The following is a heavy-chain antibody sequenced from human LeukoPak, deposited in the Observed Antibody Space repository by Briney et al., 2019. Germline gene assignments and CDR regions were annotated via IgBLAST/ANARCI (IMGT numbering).Heavy chain of an antibody. CDR3: ARPPVSGTLNDAFDI. V-gene: IGHV1-69*01. J-gene: IGHJ3*02. CDR1: GGPFSNYG. CDR2: IIPIFPST. Sequence: SVKVSCKASGGPFSNYGLSWVRQAPGQRLEWMGGIIPIFPSTNYAQNFQGRVTITADESTSTVYMELSSLRTDDTAVYYCARPPVSGTLNDAFDIWGQGTVVTVSS. D-gene: IGHD1/OR15-1a*01.